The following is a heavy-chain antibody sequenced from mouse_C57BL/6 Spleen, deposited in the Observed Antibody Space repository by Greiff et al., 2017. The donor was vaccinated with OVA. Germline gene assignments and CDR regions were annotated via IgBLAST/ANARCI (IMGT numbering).Heavy chain of an antibody. D-gene: IGHD2-3*01. V-gene: IGHV1-69*01. CDR1: GYTFTSYW. J-gene: IGHJ2*01. CDR2: IDPSDSYT. Sequence: QVQLQQPGAELVMPGASVKLSCKASGYTFTSYWMHWVKQRPGQGLEWIGEIDPSDSYTNYNQKFKGKSTLTVDKSSSTAYMQLSSLTSEDSAVDYCARRRGYDAYFDYWGQGTTLTVSS. CDR3: ARRRGYDAYFDY.